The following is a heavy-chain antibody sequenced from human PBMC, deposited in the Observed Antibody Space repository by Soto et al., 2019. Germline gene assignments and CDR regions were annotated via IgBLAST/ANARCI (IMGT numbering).Heavy chain of an antibody. Sequence: GGSLRLSCAPSGFSVSSNYMSWVRQAPGKGLEWVSLLYASGNTYYADSVAGRFSISRDNSKNTVYLQMNSLRAEDTAVYYCARIGLASGWHGGGYWGQGTLVTVSS. D-gene: IGHD6-19*01. J-gene: IGHJ4*02. V-gene: IGHV3-66*01. CDR1: GFSVSSNY. CDR2: LYASGNT. CDR3: ARIGLASGWHGGGY.